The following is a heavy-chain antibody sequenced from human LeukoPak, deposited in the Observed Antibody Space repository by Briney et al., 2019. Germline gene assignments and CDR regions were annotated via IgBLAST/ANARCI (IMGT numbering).Heavy chain of an antibody. CDR1: GGSISSGDFL. CDR3: ARQVGYNRLYLDY. CDR2: LYRSGNT. Sequence: SETLSLTCTVSGGSISSGDFLWGWVRQPPGRGLEWIGILYRSGNTHQNPSLESRVIMSLDASRNQFYLKLTSVTPAETAVYYCARQVGYNRLYLDYWGQGTQVTVSS. J-gene: IGHJ4*02. V-gene: IGHV4-39*01. D-gene: IGHD2-8*01.